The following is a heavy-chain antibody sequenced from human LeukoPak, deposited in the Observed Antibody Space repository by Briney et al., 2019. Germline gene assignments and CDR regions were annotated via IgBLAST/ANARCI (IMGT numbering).Heavy chain of an antibody. D-gene: IGHD1-26*01. Sequence: GGSLRLSCAASGFTFSDYYMSWVRQAPGKGLEWVSVIYSGGSTYYADSVKGRFTISRDNSKNTLYLQMNSLRAEDTAVYYCARGIVGARRDFDSWGQGTLVTVSS. J-gene: IGHJ4*02. CDR2: IYSGGST. CDR1: GFTFSDYY. V-gene: IGHV3-53*01. CDR3: ARGIVGARRDFDS.